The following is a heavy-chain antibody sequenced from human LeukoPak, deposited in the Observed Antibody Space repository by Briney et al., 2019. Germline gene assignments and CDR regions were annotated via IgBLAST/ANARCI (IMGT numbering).Heavy chain of an antibody. Sequence: ASVKVSCKASGYTFTSYDINWVRQATGQGLEWMGWMYPNSGNTGYAQKFQGRVTITRNTSISTAYMELSSLRSEDTAVYYCARSFCGGDCEGFDPWGQGTLVTVSS. CDR2: MYPNSGNT. J-gene: IGHJ5*02. CDR1: GYTFTSYD. CDR3: ARSFCGGDCEGFDP. D-gene: IGHD2-21*01. V-gene: IGHV1-8*03.